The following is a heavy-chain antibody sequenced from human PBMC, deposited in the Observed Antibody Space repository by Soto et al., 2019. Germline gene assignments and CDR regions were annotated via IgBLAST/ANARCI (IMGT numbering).Heavy chain of an antibody. D-gene: IGHD2-2*01. CDR1: GGTFSSYT. CDR2: IIPTLGIA. CDR3: ARAGVVVPAAYYYYGMDV. J-gene: IGHJ6*02. Sequence: QFQLVQSGAEVKKPGSSVKVSCKASGGTFSSYTISWVRQAPGQGLEGMERIIPTLGIANYAQKFQGRVTITADKSTSTAYMELSSLRSEDTAVYYCARAGVVVPAAYYYYGMDVWGQGTTVTVSS. V-gene: IGHV1-69*02.